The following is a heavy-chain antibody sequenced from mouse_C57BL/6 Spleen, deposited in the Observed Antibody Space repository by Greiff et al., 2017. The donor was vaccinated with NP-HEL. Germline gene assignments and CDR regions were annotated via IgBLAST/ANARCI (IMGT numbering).Heavy chain of an antibody. V-gene: IGHV14-1*01. CDR3: TTSGGSSLYYYAMDY. CDR2: IDPEDGDT. CDR1: GFNIKDYY. J-gene: IGHJ4*01. D-gene: IGHD1-1*01. Sequence: EVQLQQSGAELVRPGASVKLSCPASGFNIKDYYMHWVKQRPEQGLEWIGRIDPEDGDTEYAPKFQGKATMTADTSSNTAYLQLSSLTSEDTAVYYCTTSGGSSLYYYAMDYWGQGTSVTVSS.